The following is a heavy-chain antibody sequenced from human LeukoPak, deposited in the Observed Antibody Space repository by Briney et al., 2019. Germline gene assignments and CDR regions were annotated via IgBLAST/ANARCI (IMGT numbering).Heavy chain of an antibody. CDR3: ARGDSSGHPAFDY. V-gene: IGHV4-59*01. Sequence: SETLSLTCALYGGSFTYYYWTWIRQPPGKGLEWIGYFYNSGSTNYNPSLKSRVTISVDTSKNQFSLKLTSVTAADTAVYYCARGDSSGHPAFDYWGQGTLVTVSS. J-gene: IGHJ4*02. CDR2: FYNSGST. D-gene: IGHD3-22*01. CDR1: GGSFTYYY.